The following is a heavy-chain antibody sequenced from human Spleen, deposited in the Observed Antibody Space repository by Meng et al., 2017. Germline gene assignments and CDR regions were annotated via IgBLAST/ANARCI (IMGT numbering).Heavy chain of an antibody. J-gene: IGHJ6*02. D-gene: IGHD3-22*01. Sequence: SETLSLTCTVSGGSISSGGYYWSWIRQHPGKGLEWIGYIYYSGSTYYNPSLKSLIIISADTSKNQFSLKLSSVTAADTAVYYCARSNGFYYGYGMDVWGQGTTVTVSS. V-gene: IGHV4-31*01. CDR2: IYYSGST. CDR1: GGSISSGGYY. CDR3: ARSNGFYYGYGMDV.